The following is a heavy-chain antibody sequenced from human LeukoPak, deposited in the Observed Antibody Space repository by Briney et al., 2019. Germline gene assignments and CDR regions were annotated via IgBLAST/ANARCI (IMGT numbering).Heavy chain of an antibody. Sequence: ASVKVSCKASGYTFTGYYMHWVRQAPGQGLEWIVWINPNSGGTNYAEKFQCRVTMTRDTSISTAYMELSRLRSDDTAVYYCAREGIAAPYYHMDVWGKGTTVTVSS. CDR2: INPNSGGT. D-gene: IGHD6-13*01. CDR3: AREGIAAPYYHMDV. CDR1: GYTFTGYY. J-gene: IGHJ6*03. V-gene: IGHV1-2*02.